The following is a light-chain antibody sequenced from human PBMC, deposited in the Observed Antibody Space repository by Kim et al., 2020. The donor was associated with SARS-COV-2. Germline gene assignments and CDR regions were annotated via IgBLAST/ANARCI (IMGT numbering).Light chain of an antibody. J-gene: IGLJ3*02. CDR2: DNN. V-gene: IGLV1-51*01. Sequence: QKVTISCSGSSSNIGNNYVSWDQQLPGTAPKLLIYDNNKRPSGIPDRFSGSKSGTSATLGITGLQTGDEADYYCGTWDSSLSAVWVFGGGTKLTVL. CDR1: SSNIGNNY. CDR3: GTWDSSLSAVWV.